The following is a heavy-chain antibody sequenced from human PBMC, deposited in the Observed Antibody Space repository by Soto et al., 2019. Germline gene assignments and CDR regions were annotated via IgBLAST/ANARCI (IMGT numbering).Heavy chain of an antibody. Sequence: GGSLRLSCAASGFTFSSYAMSWVRQAPGKGLEWVSAITGDGGSTYYADSVKGRFTISRDNSKNTLYLQMNSLRAEDTAVYYCARVRRGSSGWYDQYYYYYYGMDVWGQGTTVTVSS. CDR1: GFTFSSYA. D-gene: IGHD6-19*01. CDR2: ITGDGGST. J-gene: IGHJ6*02. CDR3: ARVRRGSSGWYDQYYYYYYGMDV. V-gene: IGHV3-23*01.